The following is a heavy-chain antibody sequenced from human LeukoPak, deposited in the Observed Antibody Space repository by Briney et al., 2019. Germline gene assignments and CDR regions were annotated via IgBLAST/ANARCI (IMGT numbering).Heavy chain of an antibody. CDR1: GYSISSGYY. CDR3: ARHWEGGYSYGYYFDY. V-gene: IGHV4-38-2*02. CDR2: IYHSGST. J-gene: IGHJ4*02. D-gene: IGHD5-18*01. Sequence: SETLSLTCTVSGYSISSGYYWGWIRQPPGKGLEWIGSIYHSGSTYYNPPLKSRVTISVDTSKNQFSLELSSVTAADTAVYYCARHWEGGYSYGYYFDYWGQGTLVTVSS.